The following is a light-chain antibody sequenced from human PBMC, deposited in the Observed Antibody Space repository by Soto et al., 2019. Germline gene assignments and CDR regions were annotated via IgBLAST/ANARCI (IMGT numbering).Light chain of an antibody. CDR1: QTISSL. Sequence: DIQMSQSPSTLSGSEGDRVTITCRASQTISSLLAWYQQKPGKAPKLLIYRASTLKSGVPSRFSGSGSGTEFTLTISSPQPDDFATYYCQHYNSYSEAFGQGTKVDIK. CDR2: RAS. V-gene: IGKV1-5*03. CDR3: QHYNSYSEA. J-gene: IGKJ1*01.